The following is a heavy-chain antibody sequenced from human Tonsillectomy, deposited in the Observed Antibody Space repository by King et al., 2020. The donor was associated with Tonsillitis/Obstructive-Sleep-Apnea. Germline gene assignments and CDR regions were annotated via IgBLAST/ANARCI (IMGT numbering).Heavy chain of an antibody. CDR1: GYSFTSYW. V-gene: IGHV5-51*01. J-gene: IGHJ3*02. D-gene: IGHD5-12*01. CDR2: IYPGDADT. CDR3: ARQNSGYDYGGPDDAFDI. Sequence: VQLVESGAEVKKPGESLKISCKGSGYSFTSYWIGWVRQMPGKGLDWMGIIYPGDADTRYSPSFQGQVTITADKSISTAYLPWSSLKASDTAMYYCARQNSGYDYGGPDDAFDIWGQGTMVTVSS.